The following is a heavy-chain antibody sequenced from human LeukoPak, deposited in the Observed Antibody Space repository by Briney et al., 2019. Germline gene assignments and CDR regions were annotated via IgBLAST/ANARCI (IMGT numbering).Heavy chain of an antibody. V-gene: IGHV4-61*01. CDR3: ARAPYEAVAVYYFDY. CDR1: GASVSSASY. D-gene: IGHD6-19*01. J-gene: IGHJ4*02. CDR2: IYNGVNT. Sequence: SETLSLTCTVSGASVSSASYWSWIRQPPGKGVEWIAHIYNGVNTNYNPSLKSRVTISVDTSKNQFSLKLSSVTAADTAVYYCARAPYEAVAVYYFDYWGQGTLVTVSS.